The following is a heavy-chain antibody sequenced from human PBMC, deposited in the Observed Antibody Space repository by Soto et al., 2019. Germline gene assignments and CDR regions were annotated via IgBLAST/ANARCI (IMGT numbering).Heavy chain of an antibody. J-gene: IGHJ5*02. V-gene: IGHV1-69*13. D-gene: IGHD5-18*01. CDR1: GGTFSSYA. CDR3: AREYSYGYHWFDP. Sequence: SVKVSCKASGGTFSSYAISWVRQAPGQGPEWMGGIIPIFGTANYAQKFQGRVTITADESTSTAYMELSSRRSEDTAVYYCAREYSYGYHWFDPWGQGTLVTVSS. CDR2: IIPIFGTA.